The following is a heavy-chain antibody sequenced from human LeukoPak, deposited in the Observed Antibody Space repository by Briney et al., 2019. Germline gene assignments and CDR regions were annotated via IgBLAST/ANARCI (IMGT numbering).Heavy chain of an antibody. CDR2: IYWDDDK. CDR1: GGSISSYYW. Sequence: TLSLTCTVSGGSISSYYWSWIRQPPGKALEWLALIYWDDDKRYSPSLKSRLIITKDTSKNQVVLTMTNMDPVDTATYYCAHTRGGYREFDYWGQGTLVTVSS. J-gene: IGHJ4*02. D-gene: IGHD5-18*01. CDR3: AHTRGGYREFDY. V-gene: IGHV2-5*08.